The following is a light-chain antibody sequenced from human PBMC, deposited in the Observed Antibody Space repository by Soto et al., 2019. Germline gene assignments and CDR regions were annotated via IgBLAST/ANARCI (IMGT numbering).Light chain of an antibody. CDR2: EVG. V-gene: IGLV2-14*01. J-gene: IGLJ1*01. CDR1: SSDVGAFNY. Sequence: QSVLTHPASVSGSPGQSNTISCTGTSSDVGAFNYVSWYLQYPGKAPKLMIYEVGNRPSGVSNRFSGSKSVNTASLTISGLQAEDEADYYCCSYSSGSIYVLGTGTKVTV. CDR3: CSYSSGSIYV.